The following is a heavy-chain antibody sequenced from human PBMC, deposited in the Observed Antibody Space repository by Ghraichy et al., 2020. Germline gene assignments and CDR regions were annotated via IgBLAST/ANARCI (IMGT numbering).Heavy chain of an antibody. V-gene: IGHV3-66*01. CDR3: ERGAGTNGRHTSSWYGAFDR. CDR2: MYASGNT. J-gene: IGHJ3*01. CDR1: GLTVSSNC. Sequence: GGSLRLSCAASGLTVSSNCMSWVRQAPGKGLEWVSVMYASGNTFYTDSVKGRFTISRDNSKNTLYLQMDSLRAEDTAVYYCERGAGTNGRHTSSWYGAFDRWGQGTMVTVSA. D-gene: IGHD6-13*01.